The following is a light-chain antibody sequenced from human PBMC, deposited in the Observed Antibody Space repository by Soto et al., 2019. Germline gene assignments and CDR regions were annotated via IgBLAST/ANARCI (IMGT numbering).Light chain of an antibody. CDR3: SAWEDSLSGLV. V-gene: IGLV1-47*01. CDR2: RNK. J-gene: IGLJ7*01. CDR1: SSNIGSTY. Sequence: QSVLTQPPSASGTPGQRVTISCSGTSSNIGSTYVYWYQQLPGTAPKLLSYRNKQRPSGVPDRFSGSKSGTSASLAIRGLRSEDEADYYCSAWEDSLSGLVFGGGTALTVL.